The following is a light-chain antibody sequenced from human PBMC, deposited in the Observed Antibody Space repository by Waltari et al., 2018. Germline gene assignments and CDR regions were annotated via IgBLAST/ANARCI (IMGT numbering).Light chain of an antibody. J-gene: IGLJ2*01. CDR3: AAWDDSLNGVV. CDR2: YED. CDR1: SSNIGNNA. V-gene: IGLV1-36*01. Sequence: QSVLTQPPSVSEAPRPRVTISCSGSSSNIGNNAVNWYQQLPGKAPKRRIYYEDLLPSGVSDRFSGAKSGTSASLAISGLQSEDEADYYCAAWDDSLNGVVFGGGTKLTVL.